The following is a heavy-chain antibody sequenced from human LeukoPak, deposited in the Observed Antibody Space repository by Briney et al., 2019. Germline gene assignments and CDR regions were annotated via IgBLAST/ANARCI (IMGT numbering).Heavy chain of an antibody. CDR2: IYYGGYT. Sequence: PPQTLSLTCAVSGGALSRTIQYRGRMPPPPEKGLEWFGSIYYGGYTYYNPSLKSRVTISVDTSKNQFSLRLSSGTAADTAVYYCARLQWLAPPGSWGQGTLVSVSS. CDR1: GGALSRTIQY. J-gene: IGHJ5*02. V-gene: IGHV4-39*01. D-gene: IGHD6-19*01. CDR3: ARLQWLAPPGS.